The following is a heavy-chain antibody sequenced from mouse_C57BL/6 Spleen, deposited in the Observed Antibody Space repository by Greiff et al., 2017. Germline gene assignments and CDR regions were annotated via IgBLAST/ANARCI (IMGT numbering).Heavy chain of an antibody. CDR3: ARLYGSSYPAWFAY. CDR2: ISDGGSYT. Sequence: DVKLVESGGGLVKPGGSLKLSCAASGFTFSSYAMSWVRQTPEKRLEWVATISDGGSYTYYPDNVKGRFTISRDNAKNNLYLQMSHLKSEDTAMYYCARLYGSSYPAWFAYWGQGTLVTVSA. J-gene: IGHJ3*01. D-gene: IGHD1-1*01. CDR1: GFTFSSYA. V-gene: IGHV5-4*03.